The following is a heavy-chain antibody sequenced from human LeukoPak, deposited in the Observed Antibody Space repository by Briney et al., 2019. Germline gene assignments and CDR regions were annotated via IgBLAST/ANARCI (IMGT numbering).Heavy chain of an antibody. D-gene: IGHD2-15*01. V-gene: IGHV3-21*01. CDR3: ARDGLRGFAVVVAATDY. CDR2: ISSSSSYI. CDR1: GFTFSSYS. Sequence: GGSLRLSCAASGFTFSSYSMNWVRQAPGKGLEWVSFISSSSSYIYYADSVKGRFTISRDNAKNSLYLQMNSLRAEDTAVYYCARDGLRGFAVVVAATDYWGQGTLVTVSS. J-gene: IGHJ4*02.